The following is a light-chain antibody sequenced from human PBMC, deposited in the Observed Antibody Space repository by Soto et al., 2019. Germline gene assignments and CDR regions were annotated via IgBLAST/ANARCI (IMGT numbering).Light chain of an antibody. V-gene: IGKV2D-29*02. CDR1: QSLLHITGETF. Sequence: VMTQKQLSLSVAPGQPASISCKSSQSLLHITGETFLFWYLQKPGQSPQLLIYEVSTRVSGVPDRFSGSGSGTDFTLEISRVETDDVGIYYCMQSTQLPPTFGQGTRPEI. CDR2: EVS. CDR3: MQSTQLPPT. J-gene: IGKJ5*01.